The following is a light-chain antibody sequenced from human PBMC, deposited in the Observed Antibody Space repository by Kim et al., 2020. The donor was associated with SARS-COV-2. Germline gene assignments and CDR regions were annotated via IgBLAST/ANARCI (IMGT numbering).Light chain of an antibody. V-gene: IGLV3-21*04. J-gene: IGLJ2*01. CDR3: QVWDSDTHVL. Sequence: APGRTARITCGGNDIGSKSVHWYQQKPGQAPVLVISYDSDRPSGIPDRFSGSNSGNTATLTITRVEAGDEADYHCQVWDSDTHVLFGGGTQLTVL. CDR1: DIGSKS. CDR2: YDS.